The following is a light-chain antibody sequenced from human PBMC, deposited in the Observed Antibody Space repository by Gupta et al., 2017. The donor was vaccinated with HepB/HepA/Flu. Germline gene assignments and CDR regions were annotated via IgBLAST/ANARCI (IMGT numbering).Light chain of an antibody. V-gene: IGKV3-11*02. J-gene: IGKJ5*01. CDR1: QSISTY. CDR3: QQHSSWPPPT. Sequence: EIVLRQSPATLSLSPGERATLTCRASQSISTYLACYQQKPGQAPRLLVHYAANRGTGVPARCIGSGGGRDVSLTISSREQEDFSVYYYQQHSSWPPPTFGQGTQVEIK. CDR2: YAA.